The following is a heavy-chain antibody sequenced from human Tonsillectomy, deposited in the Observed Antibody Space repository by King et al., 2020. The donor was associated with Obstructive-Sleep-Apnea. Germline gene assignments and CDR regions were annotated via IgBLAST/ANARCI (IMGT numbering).Heavy chain of an antibody. V-gene: IGHV4-59*01. Sequence: QVQLQESGPGLVKPSETLSLTCSVSGASIGSYYWTWIRQPPGKGLEWIGYIYYSGSTNYNPSLKNRVTISLDTSKNQFSLNLSSVTAADTAVYYCARDRVGWTLDYWGQGILVTVSS. CDR1: GASIGSYY. J-gene: IGHJ4*02. CDR2: IYYSGST. D-gene: IGHD6-19*01. CDR3: ARDRVGWTLDY.